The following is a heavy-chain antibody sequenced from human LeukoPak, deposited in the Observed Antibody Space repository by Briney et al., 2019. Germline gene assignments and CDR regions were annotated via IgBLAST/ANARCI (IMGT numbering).Heavy chain of an antibody. D-gene: IGHD3-10*01. CDR3: ARDLTSDGSGSYLGRKYYYYGMDV. Sequence: GASVKVSCKASGYTFTGYYMHWVRQAPGQGLEWMGWINPNSGGTNYAQKFQGRVTMTRDTSISTAYMELSRLRSDDTAMYYCARDLTSDGSGSYLGRKYYYYGMDVWGQGTTVTVSS. J-gene: IGHJ6*02. CDR1: GYTFTGYY. V-gene: IGHV1-2*02. CDR2: INPNSGGT.